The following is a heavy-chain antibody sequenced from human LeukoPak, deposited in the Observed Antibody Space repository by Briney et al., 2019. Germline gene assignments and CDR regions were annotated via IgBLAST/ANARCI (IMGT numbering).Heavy chain of an antibody. V-gene: IGHV4-59*01. D-gene: IGHD2-15*01. CDR2: IHYSGAT. Sequence: PSETLSLTCSVSGASIGPLYWSWFRQSPGRGPEWIGYIHYSGATNYNTSLESRVSISLDMSKNQFSLRLSSVSAVDTAVYYCTRGPPDRADIWGQGTLVTVSS. CDR1: GASIGPLY. CDR3: TRGPPDRADI. J-gene: IGHJ4*02.